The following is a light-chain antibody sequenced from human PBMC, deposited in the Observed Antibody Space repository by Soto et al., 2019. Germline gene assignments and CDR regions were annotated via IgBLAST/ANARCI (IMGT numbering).Light chain of an antibody. V-gene: IGKV3-15*01. CDR1: QSVSSN. Sequence: EIVMTQSPAALSVSPGEGATLSCRASQSVSSNLAWYQQKPGQAPRLLVYGASTRATGIAARFSDSGSGTEFTLTISSLRSEDFAVYYCQQYGNWPRTFGQGTKVEIK. J-gene: IGKJ1*01. CDR2: GAS. CDR3: QQYGNWPRT.